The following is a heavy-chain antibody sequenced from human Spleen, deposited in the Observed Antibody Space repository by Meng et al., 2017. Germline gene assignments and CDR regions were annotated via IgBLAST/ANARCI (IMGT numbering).Heavy chain of an antibody. V-gene: IGHV4-38-2*02. CDR2: MYHSGST. J-gene: IGHJ3*02. D-gene: IGHD3-10*01. Sequence: SETLSLTCTVSGSSISSGDYWGWIRQPPGKGLEWIGSMYHSGSTYYNPSLKSRVTISVDTSKNQFSLNLSSVTAADTAVYYCAKDGIIDMWGQGTMVTV. CDR3: AKDGIIDM. CDR1: GSSISSGDY.